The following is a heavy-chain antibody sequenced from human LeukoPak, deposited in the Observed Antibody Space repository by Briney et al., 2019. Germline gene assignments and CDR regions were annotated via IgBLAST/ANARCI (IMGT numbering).Heavy chain of an antibody. CDR2: ISAYNGDT. V-gene: IGHV1-18*01. CDR1: GYTFTNYA. J-gene: IGHJ4*02. Sequence: ASLKVSCKASGYTFTNYAISWVRQAPGQGLEWMGRISAYNGDTDYAQKLQGRVTLTTDTSTSTAYMELMSLRSDDTAVYYCARDRTIAVAATGGPFDFWGQGTLVTVSS. D-gene: IGHD6-19*01. CDR3: ARDRTIAVAATGGPFDF.